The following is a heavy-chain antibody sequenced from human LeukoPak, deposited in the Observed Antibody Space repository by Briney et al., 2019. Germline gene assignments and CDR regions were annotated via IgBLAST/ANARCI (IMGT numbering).Heavy chain of an antibody. Sequence: ASVKVPCKASGYTFTDYFIHWVRQAPGQGLEWMGRINPNTGGTNYAQKFQGRVTMTRDTSINTVYMEMSRLTSDDTAMYYCARVRTVRGVIDYRGQGTLVTVSS. CDR2: INPNTGGT. D-gene: IGHD3-10*01. V-gene: IGHV1-2*02. J-gene: IGHJ4*02. CDR1: GYTFTDYF. CDR3: ARVRTVRGVIDY.